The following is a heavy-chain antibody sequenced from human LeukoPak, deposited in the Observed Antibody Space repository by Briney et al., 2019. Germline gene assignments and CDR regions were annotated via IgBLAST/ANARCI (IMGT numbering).Heavy chain of an antibody. CDR3: ARSYSYYDFWGNYYYYMDV. D-gene: IGHD3-3*01. CDR1: GYTFTGYY. J-gene: IGHJ6*03. Sequence: GASVKVSCKASGYTFTGYYMHWVRQAPGQGLEWMGWMNPNSGNTGYAQKFQGRVTMTRNTSISTAYMALSSLRSEDTAVYYCARSYSYYDFWGNYYYYMDVWGKGTTVTVSS. V-gene: IGHV1-8*02. CDR2: MNPNSGNT.